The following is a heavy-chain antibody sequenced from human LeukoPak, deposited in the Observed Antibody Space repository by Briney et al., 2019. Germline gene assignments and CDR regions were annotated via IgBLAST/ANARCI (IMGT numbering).Heavy chain of an antibody. CDR2: IYPGDSDT. D-gene: IGHD3-22*01. V-gene: IGHV5-51*01. J-gene: IGHJ6*02. CDR3: ARLDSSGYYYYGMDV. CDR1: GYSFTSYW. Sequence: PGESLKISCKGSGYSFTSYWIGWARQMPGKGLEWMGIIYPGDSDTRYSPSFQGQVTISADKSISTAYLQWSSLKASDTAMYYCARLDSSGYYYYGMDVWGQGTTVTVSS.